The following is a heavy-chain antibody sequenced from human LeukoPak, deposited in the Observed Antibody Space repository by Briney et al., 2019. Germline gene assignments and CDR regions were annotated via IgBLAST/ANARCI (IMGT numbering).Heavy chain of an antibody. D-gene: IGHD2-21*02. Sequence: GGSLRLSCAASGFIFSSYAMSWVRQAPGKGLEWVSGISGSGSSTYYADSVKGRFTISRDNSKNTLYLQMNSLRAEDTAVYYCAKGTTAIPPDYNYCYFMDVWGNGTTVTVSS. CDR3: AKGTTAIPPDYNYCYFMDV. CDR1: GFIFSSYA. CDR2: ISGSGSST. J-gene: IGHJ6*03. V-gene: IGHV3-23*01.